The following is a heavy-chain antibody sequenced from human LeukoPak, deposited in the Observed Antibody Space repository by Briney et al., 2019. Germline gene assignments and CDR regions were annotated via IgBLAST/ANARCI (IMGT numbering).Heavy chain of an antibody. Sequence: SETLSLTCTVSGGSISSYYCSWIRQPPGKGLEWIGYIYYSGSTNYNPSLKSRVTISVDTSKNQFSLKLSSVTAADTAVYYCARARWLQWSGHPSWFDPWGQGTLVTVSS. J-gene: IGHJ5*02. D-gene: IGHD5-24*01. CDR3: ARARWLQWSGHPSWFDP. V-gene: IGHV4-59*01. CDR1: GGSISSYY. CDR2: IYYSGST.